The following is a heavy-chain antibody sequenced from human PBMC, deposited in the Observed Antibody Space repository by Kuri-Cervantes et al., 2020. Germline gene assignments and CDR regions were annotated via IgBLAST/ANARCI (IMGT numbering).Heavy chain of an antibody. CDR1: GDSISSAPYY. D-gene: IGHD6-6*01. CDR2: MFYSGTT. Sequence: SETLSLTCTVSGDSISSAPYYWSWIRQPPGKGLEWIGSMFYSGTTDCNPSLKSRVTLSVDTSKTQFSLKLTSVTAADTAVYYCARGEAARRPLGSWGQGTLVTVSS. J-gene: IGHJ4*02. V-gene: IGHV4-61*01. CDR3: ARGEAARRPLGS.